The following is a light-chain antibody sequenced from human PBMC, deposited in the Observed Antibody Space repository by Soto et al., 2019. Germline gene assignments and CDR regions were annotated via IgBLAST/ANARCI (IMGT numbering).Light chain of an antibody. CDR3: QQYGSSPTT. CDR1: QTVSSS. CDR2: GAS. J-gene: IGKJ5*01. Sequence: EIVLTQSPATLSLSPGERATLSCRASQTVSSSLAWYQQKPGQAPRLLIYGASTRAAGIPARFSGSGSGTDFTLTISRLEPEDFAVYYCQQYGSSPTTFGQGTRLEIK. V-gene: IGKV3-20*01.